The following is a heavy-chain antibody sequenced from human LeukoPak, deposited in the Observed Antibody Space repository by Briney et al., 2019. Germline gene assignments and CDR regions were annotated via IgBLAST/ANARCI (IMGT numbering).Heavy chain of an antibody. Sequence: GGSLRLSCAASGFTFSSFGMNWVRQGPGKGLEWVSSITGSGETTHYADSVKGRFTISRDNAKNTLYLQMNSLRVEDTAVYYCAKKYYASGSYYPYYYGMDVWGQGTTVTVSS. CDR1: GFTFSSFG. CDR3: AKKYYASGSYYPYYYGMDV. CDR2: ITGSGETT. J-gene: IGHJ6*02. V-gene: IGHV3-23*01. D-gene: IGHD3-10*01.